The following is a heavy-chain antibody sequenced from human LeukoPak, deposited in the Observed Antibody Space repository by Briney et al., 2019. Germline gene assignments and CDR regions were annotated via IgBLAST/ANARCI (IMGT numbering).Heavy chain of an antibody. J-gene: IGHJ4*02. D-gene: IGHD5-18*01. CDR3: ARAPSGFTYGPGDH. CDR1: GYSFTIYG. CDR2: ISTYDGNA. V-gene: IGHV1-18*01. Sequence: ASVTVSCTASGYSFTIYGITWARQAPGQGLEWMGWISTYDGNANYAQKLQGRVTMTTDTSTITAYMELRSLRSDDTAVYYCARAPSGFTYGPGDHWGQGTLVTVSS.